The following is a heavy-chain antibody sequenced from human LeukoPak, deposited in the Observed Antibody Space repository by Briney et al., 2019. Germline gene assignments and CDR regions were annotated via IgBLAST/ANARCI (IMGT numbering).Heavy chain of an antibody. Sequence: GGSLRLSCAASGFTFSSYWMSGVRQAPGKGLEWVANIKQDGSEKYYVDSVKGRFTISRDNAKNSLYLQMNSLRAEDTAVYYCAREAYGSGSYWSPNWFDPWGQGTLVTVSS. CDR1: GFTFSSYW. V-gene: IGHV3-7*03. J-gene: IGHJ5*02. D-gene: IGHD3-10*01. CDR2: IKQDGSEK. CDR3: AREAYGSGSYWSPNWFDP.